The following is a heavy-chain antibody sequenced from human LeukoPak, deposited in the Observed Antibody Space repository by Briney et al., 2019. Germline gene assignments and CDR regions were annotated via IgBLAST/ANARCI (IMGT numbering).Heavy chain of an antibody. CDR3: ARGPYPVFDY. D-gene: IGHD2-2*02. V-gene: IGHV4-30-4*01. J-gene: IGHJ4*02. Sequence: SETPSLTCTVSGGSISSGDYYWSWIRQPPGKGLEWIGYIYYSGSTYYSPSLKSRVTISVDTSKNQFSLKLSSVTAADTAVYYCARGPYPVFDYWGQGTLVTVSS. CDR1: GGSISSGDYY. CDR2: IYYSGST.